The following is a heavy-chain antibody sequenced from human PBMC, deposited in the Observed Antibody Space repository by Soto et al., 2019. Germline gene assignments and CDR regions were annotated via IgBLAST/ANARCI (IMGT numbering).Heavy chain of an antibody. CDR3: ARDGSSGSSFVDY. V-gene: IGHV1-69*01. D-gene: IGHD3-22*01. J-gene: IGHJ4*02. CDR1: GGTFSSYA. Sequence: QVQLVQSGAEVKKPGSSVKVSCKASGGTFSSYAISWVRQAPGQGLEWMGGIIPIFGTANYAQKFQGRVTITADESTSTAYMEQRSLISEDTAVYYCARDGSSGSSFVDYWGQGTLVTVSS. CDR2: IIPIFGTA.